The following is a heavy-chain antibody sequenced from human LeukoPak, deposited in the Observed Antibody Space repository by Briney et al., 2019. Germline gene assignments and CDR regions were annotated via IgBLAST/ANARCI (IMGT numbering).Heavy chain of an antibody. J-gene: IGHJ4*02. CDR2: IYPGDSDT. V-gene: IGHV5-51*01. Sequence: GESLKISCKGSGYSFTSYWIGWGRQMPGKSLGWMGIIYPGDSDTRYSPSFQGQVTISADKSISTAYLQRSSLKASDTAMYYCARRKNSGYDYDYFDYWGQGTLVTVSS. D-gene: IGHD5-12*01. CDR3: ARRKNSGYDYDYFDY. CDR1: GYSFTSYW.